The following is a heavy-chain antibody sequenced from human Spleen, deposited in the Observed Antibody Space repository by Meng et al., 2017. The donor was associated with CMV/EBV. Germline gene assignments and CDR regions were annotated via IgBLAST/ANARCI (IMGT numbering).Heavy chain of an antibody. J-gene: IGHJ5*02. Sequence: ASVKVSCKASGYTFTDYYMHWVRQAPGQGLEWMGWINPNSGGTKSAQKFQGRVTMTRDTSISTAYMELSRLKFDDTAVYFCARAQAIGAANWFDPWGQGTLVTVS. CDR1: GYTFTDYY. V-gene: IGHV1-2*02. CDR2: INPNSGGT. CDR3: ARAQAIGAANWFDP. D-gene: IGHD6-13*01.